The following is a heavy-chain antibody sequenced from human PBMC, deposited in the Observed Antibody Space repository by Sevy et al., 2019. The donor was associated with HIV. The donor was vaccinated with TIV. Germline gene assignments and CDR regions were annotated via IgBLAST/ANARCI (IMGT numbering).Heavy chain of an antibody. J-gene: IGHJ6*02. Sequence: SETLSLICSVSGASVSAANDYWSWIRQRPGKGLEWSANVFYFGSTNYNPSLKSRVTISLDTSKKQFSLKLNSVTAADTAVYYCARDQYYDIGTGLYAMDVWGQGTTVTVSS. CDR2: VFYFGST. V-gene: IGHV4-61*01. D-gene: IGHD3-9*01. CDR1: GASVSAANDY. CDR3: ARDQYYDIGTGLYAMDV.